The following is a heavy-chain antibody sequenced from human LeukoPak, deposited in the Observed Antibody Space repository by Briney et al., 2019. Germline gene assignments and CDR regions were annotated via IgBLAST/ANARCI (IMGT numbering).Heavy chain of an antibody. CDR1: GFTSDDYA. V-gene: IGHV3-9*02. D-gene: IGHD1-26*01. J-gene: IGHJ4*02. Sequence: GGSLRLSCAASGFTSDDYAMHWVRLAPGKGLEWVSGISWNSGSIDYAVSVKGRFIISRDNAKNSLYLQMNSLRPEDTALYYCAKGTGRYWTFFDYWGQGTLVIVSS. CDR3: AKGTGRYWTFFDY. CDR2: ISWNSGSI.